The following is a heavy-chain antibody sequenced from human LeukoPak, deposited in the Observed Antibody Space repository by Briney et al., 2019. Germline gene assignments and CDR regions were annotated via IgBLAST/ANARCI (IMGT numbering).Heavy chain of an antibody. V-gene: IGHV3-30*04. Sequence: GRSLRLSCAASGFTFSSYAMHWVRQAPGKGLEWVAVISYDGSNKYYADSVKGRFTISRDNSKNTLYLQMNSLRAEDTAVYYCARDPYYGSGLNWFDPWGQGTLVTVSS. CDR3: ARDPYYGSGLNWFDP. CDR1: GFTFSSYA. D-gene: IGHD3-10*01. CDR2: ISYDGSNK. J-gene: IGHJ5*02.